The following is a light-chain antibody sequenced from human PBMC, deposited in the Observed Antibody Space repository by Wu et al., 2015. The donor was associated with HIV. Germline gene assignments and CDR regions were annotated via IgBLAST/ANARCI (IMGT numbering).Light chain of an antibody. Sequence: EIVLTQSPATLSLSPGERATLSCRASQSVSSYLAWYQQKPGQAPRLLIYDIYNRAAGIPPRFSGSGSGTDFTLTISSLEPEDFAVYYCQQRSNWPPTITFGQGTRLDNK. CDR3: QQRSNWPPTIT. V-gene: IGKV3-11*01. CDR2: DIY. J-gene: IGKJ5*01. CDR1: QSVSSY.